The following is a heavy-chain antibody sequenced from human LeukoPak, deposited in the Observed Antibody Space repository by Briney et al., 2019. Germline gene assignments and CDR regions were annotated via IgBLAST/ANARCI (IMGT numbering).Heavy chain of an antibody. J-gene: IGHJ4*02. CDR2: IRSKPHNYAT. D-gene: IGHD5/OR15-5a*01. CDR1: GFTFSDSA. CDR3: TPVVGDIVFTNAY. Sequence: PGRSLKLSCAASGFTFSDSAMHWVRQASGKGLEWVGRIRSKPHNYATAYAASVKGRFTLSRDDSENTAFLQMNSLRTEDTAVYYCTPVVGDIVFTNAYWLQGTMLSLPS. V-gene: IGHV3-73*01.